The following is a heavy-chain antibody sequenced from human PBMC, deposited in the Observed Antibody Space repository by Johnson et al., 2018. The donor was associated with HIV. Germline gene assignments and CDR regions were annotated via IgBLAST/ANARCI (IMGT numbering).Heavy chain of an antibody. CDR2: FYSDSNT. Sequence: EQLVESGGGLVQPGGSLRLSCAASGFTVSSNYMNWVRQAPGKGLEWVSVFYSDSNTYSSDSVKGRFTISRDNSKNTLYLQMNSLRAEDTAVYYCARGSGSYGDAFDIWGQGTMVTVSS. CDR1: GFTVSSNY. CDR3: ARGSGSYGDAFDI. V-gene: IGHV3-66*01. D-gene: IGHD1-26*01. J-gene: IGHJ3*02.